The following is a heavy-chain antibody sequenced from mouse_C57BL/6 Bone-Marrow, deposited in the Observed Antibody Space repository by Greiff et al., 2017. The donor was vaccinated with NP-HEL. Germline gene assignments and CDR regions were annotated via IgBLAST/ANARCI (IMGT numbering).Heavy chain of an antibody. CDR3: AREEVFDY. CDR2: INPSSGYT. J-gene: IGHJ2*01. V-gene: IGHV1-4*01. CDR1: GYTFTSYT. Sequence: VQLQESGAELARPGASVKMSCKASGYTFTSYTMHWVKQRPGQGLEWIGYINPSSGYTKYNQKFKDKATLTADKSSSTAYMQLSSLTSEDSAVYYCAREEVFDYWGQGTTLTVSS.